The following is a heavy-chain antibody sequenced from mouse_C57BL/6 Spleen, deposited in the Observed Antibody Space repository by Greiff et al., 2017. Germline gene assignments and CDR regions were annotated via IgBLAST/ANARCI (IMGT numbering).Heavy chain of an antibody. CDR1: GFNIKDYY. J-gene: IGHJ2*01. D-gene: IGHD1-1*01. CDR3: AREGYSSCEEYFDC. CDR2: IDPEDGAT. Sequence: EVQLQQSGAELVKPGASVKLSCTASGFNIKDYYMHWVKQRTEQGLEWIGRIDPEDGATKYAPKFQGKATITADTSSNTAYLQLNSLTSEDTAVYYGAREGYSSCEEYFDCWGTGTTLTVSS. V-gene: IGHV14-2*01.